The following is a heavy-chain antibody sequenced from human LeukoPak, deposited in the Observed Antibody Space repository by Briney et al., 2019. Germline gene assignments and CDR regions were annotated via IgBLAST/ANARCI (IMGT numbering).Heavy chain of an antibody. D-gene: IGHD6-19*01. J-gene: IGHJ4*02. V-gene: IGHV4-4*07. Sequence: SETLSLTCTVSGGSISSYYWSWIRQPAGKGLEWIGRIYTSGSTNYNPSLKSRVTMSVDTSKNQFPLKLSSVTAADTAVYYCARGPGSSGWYRLDYFDYWGQGTLVTVSS. CDR2: IYTSGST. CDR3: ARGPGSSGWYRLDYFDY. CDR1: GGSISSYY.